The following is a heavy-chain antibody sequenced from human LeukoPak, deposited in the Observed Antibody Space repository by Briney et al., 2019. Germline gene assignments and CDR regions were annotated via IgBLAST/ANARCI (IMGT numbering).Heavy chain of an antibody. CDR1: GGSISSYY. V-gene: IGHV4-59*01. CDR2: IYYSGST. CDR3: ARVSRGARSYWFDP. J-gene: IGHJ5*02. D-gene: IGHD4/OR15-4a*01. Sequence: PSETLPLTCTVSGGSISSYYWSWIRQPPGKGLEWIGYIYYSGSTNYNPSLKSRVTISVDTSKNQFSLKLSSVTAADTAVYYCARVSRGARSYWFDPWGQGTLVTVSS.